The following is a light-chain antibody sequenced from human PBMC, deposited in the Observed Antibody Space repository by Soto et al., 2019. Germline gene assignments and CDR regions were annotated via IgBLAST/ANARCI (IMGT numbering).Light chain of an antibody. CDR3: QHYNIYSEA. V-gene: IGKV1-5*03. CDR1: QSISSW. CDR2: KAS. J-gene: IGKJ1*01. Sequence: DIQMTQSPSTLPATVGDRVTITCRASQSISSWLAWYQQKPGKAPKLLIYKASTLKSGVPSRFSGSGSGTEFTLTISSLQPDDFATYYCQHYNIYSEAFGQGTKVDI.